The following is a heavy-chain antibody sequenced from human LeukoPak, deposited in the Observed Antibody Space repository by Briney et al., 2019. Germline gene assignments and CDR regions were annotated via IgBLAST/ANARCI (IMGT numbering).Heavy chain of an antibody. CDR3: ARRAADTSRHFDY. Sequence: PSETLSLTCTVSGGSISSSSYYWGWIRQPPGKGLEWIGSIYYSGSTYYNPSLKSRVTISVDTSKNQFSLRLSSVTAADTAVYYCARRAADTSRHFDYWGQGTLVTVSS. CDR2: IYYSGST. D-gene: IGHD6-13*01. CDR1: GGSISSSSYY. V-gene: IGHV4-39*01. J-gene: IGHJ4*02.